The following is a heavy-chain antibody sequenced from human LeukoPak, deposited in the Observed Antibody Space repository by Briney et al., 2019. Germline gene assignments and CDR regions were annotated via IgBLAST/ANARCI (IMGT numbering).Heavy chain of an antibody. CDR3: ASLQLLPDYYFDY. J-gene: IGHJ4*02. CDR1: GGSFSGYY. Sequence: SETLSLTCAVYGGSFSGYYWSWLRQPPGKGLEWSGEINHSGSTNYNPSLKSRVTISVDASKNQFSLKLSSVTAADTAVYSCASLQLLPDYYFDYWGQGTLVTVSS. V-gene: IGHV4-34*01. CDR2: INHSGST. D-gene: IGHD2-2*01.